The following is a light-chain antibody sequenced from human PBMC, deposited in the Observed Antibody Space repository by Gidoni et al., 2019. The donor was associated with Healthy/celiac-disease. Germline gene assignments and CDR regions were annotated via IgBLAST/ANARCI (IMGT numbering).Light chain of an antibody. V-gene: IGKV3-11*01. J-gene: IGKJ4*01. CDR3: QQRSNWPPRALT. Sequence: EIVLTQSPATLSLSPGERATLPCRASTSVSSYLAWYHQKPGQAPRLLIYDASNRATGIPARLSGSGSVTDFTLTISSLEPEDFAVYYCQQRSNWPPRALTFGGXTKAEIK. CDR1: TSVSSY. CDR2: DAS.